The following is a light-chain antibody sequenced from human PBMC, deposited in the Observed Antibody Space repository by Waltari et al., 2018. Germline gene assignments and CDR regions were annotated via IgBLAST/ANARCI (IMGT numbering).Light chain of an antibody. CDR3: SSYISSTSVI. J-gene: IGLJ2*01. CDR2: EVN. Sequence: QSALTQPASVSGSPGQSITISCTGTRRDVGNYNLVSWYQQHPGKAPKLMISEVNKRPSGVSNRFSGSNSGTTASLTISGLQSEDEASYYCSSYISSTSVIFGGGTKLTVL. CDR1: RRDVGNYNL. V-gene: IGLV2-23*02.